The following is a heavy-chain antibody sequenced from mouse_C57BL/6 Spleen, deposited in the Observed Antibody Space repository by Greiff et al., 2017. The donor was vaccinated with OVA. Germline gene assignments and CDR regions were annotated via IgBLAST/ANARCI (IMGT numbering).Heavy chain of an antibody. J-gene: IGHJ4*01. V-gene: IGHV1-81*01. CDR3: VFITTVVATDYYAMDY. Sequence: QVQLQQSGAELARPGASVKLSCKASGYTFTSYGISWVKQRTGQGLEWIGEIYPRSGNTYYNEKFKGKATLTADKSSSTAYMELRSLTSEDSAVYFCVFITTVVATDYYAMDYWGQGTSVTVSS. CDR1: GYTFTSYG. CDR2: IYPRSGNT. D-gene: IGHD1-1*01.